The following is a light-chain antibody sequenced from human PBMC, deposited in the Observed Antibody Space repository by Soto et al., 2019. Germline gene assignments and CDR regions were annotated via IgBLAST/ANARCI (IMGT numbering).Light chain of an antibody. J-gene: IGLJ2*01. V-gene: IGLV7-46*01. Sequence: QTVVTQEPSLTVSPGGTVTLTCGSNTGAVTTGHYPYWFQQKPVQAPRTLIYDTNNKHSWTPARFSGSLLGGKAALPHSGALPEDEAGYCCLLSYRGVGVFGGGSKLTVL. CDR1: TGAVTTGHY. CDR2: DTN. CDR3: LLSYRGVGV.